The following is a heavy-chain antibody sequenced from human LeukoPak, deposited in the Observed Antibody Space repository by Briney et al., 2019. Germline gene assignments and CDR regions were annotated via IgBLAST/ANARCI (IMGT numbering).Heavy chain of an antibody. CDR3: ARDFGYSYGYDFDY. CDR1: GFTFSSYS. J-gene: IGHJ4*02. V-gene: IGHV3-21*01. CDR2: ISSSSSYI. D-gene: IGHD5-18*01. Sequence: PGGSLRLSCAASGFTFSSYSMNWVRQAPGKGLEWVSSISSSSSYIYYADSVKGRFTISRDNAKNSLYLQMNSPRAEDTAVYYCARDFGYSYGYDFDYWGQGTLVTVSS.